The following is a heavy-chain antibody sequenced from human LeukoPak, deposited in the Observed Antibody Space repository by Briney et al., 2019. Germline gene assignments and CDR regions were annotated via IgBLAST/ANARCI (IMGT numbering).Heavy chain of an antibody. CDR3: AQDIRPGWTGSWIDH. Sequence: GGTLRLSCAASGFTFRTYGMSWVRQAPGRGLEWVSAISGSGFGTYYADSMKGRFTISRDNSKNTLYLQMNSLRTEDTALYYCAQDIRPGWTGSWIDHWGQGTLVTVSS. D-gene: IGHD1-26*01. V-gene: IGHV3-23*01. CDR1: GFTFRTYG. CDR2: ISGSGFGT. J-gene: IGHJ4*02.